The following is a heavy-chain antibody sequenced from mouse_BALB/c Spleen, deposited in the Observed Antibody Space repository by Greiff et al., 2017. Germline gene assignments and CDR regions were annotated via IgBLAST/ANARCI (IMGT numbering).Heavy chain of an antibody. D-gene: IGHD1-2*01. CDR1: GFTFSSFG. CDR2: ISSGSSTI. CDR3: ARSLITTATMDY. V-gene: IGHV5-17*02. Sequence: EVQLQESGGGLVQPGGSRKLSCAASGFTFSSFGMHWVRQAPEKGLEWVAYISSGSSTIYYADTVKGRFTISRDNPKNTLFLQMTSLRSEDTAMYYCARSLITTATMDYWGQGTSVTVSS. J-gene: IGHJ4*01.